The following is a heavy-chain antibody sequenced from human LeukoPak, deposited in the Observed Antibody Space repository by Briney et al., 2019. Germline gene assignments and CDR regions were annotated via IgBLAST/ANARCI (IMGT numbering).Heavy chain of an antibody. V-gene: IGHV1-69*05. Sequence: SVKVSCKASGGTFSSHAISWVRQAPGQGLEWMGGIIPIFGTANYAQKFQGRVTITTDESTSTAYMELSSLRSEDTAVYYCARGPPFYDFWSGYFDYWGQGTLVTVSS. CDR3: ARGPPFYDFWSGYFDY. D-gene: IGHD3-3*01. CDR1: GGTFSSHA. CDR2: IIPIFGTA. J-gene: IGHJ4*02.